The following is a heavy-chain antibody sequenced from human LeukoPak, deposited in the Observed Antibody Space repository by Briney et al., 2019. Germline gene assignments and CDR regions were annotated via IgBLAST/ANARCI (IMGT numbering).Heavy chain of an antibody. CDR2: ISTSSSII. CDR3: ARGGAAMAYY. Sequence: GGSLRLSCAASGFTFSTYSMNWVRQAPGKGLEWVSYISTSSSIIYYADSVKGRFTISRDNAKNTLYLQMNSLRAEDTAVYYCARGGAAMAYYWGQGTLVTVSS. J-gene: IGHJ4*02. D-gene: IGHD5-18*01. CDR1: GFTFSTYS. V-gene: IGHV3-48*04.